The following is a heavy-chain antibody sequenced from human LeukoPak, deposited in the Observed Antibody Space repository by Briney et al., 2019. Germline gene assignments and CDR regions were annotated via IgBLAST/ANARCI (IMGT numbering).Heavy chain of an antibody. V-gene: IGHV4-59*01. J-gene: IGHJ3*02. CDR2: IFHTGST. CDR1: GGSISSDY. Sequence: PSETLSLTCTVSGGSISSDYWSWIRQPPRKGLEWIGYIFHTGSTNYNPSLRSRVTISLDASRDQFSLKLSSVTAADTAVYFCASALTTPDAFDIWGQGTRVTVS. D-gene: IGHD1-1*01. CDR3: ASALTTPDAFDI.